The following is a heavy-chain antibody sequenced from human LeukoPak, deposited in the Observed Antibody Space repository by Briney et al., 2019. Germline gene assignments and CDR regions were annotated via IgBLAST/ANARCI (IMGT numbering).Heavy chain of an antibody. CDR3: AKGAFNVLRFLEWFDP. CDR2: ISGSGGST. D-gene: IGHD3-3*01. J-gene: IGHJ5*02. V-gene: IGHV3-23*01. Sequence: PGGSLTLSCADSGVTFSSYAMSWLRHPPGQGLEWVATISGSGGSTYYADSAKGRFTISRDNSKNTLYLQMNSLRAEDTAVYYCAKGAFNVLRFLEWFDPWGQGTLVTVSS. CDR1: GVTFSSYA.